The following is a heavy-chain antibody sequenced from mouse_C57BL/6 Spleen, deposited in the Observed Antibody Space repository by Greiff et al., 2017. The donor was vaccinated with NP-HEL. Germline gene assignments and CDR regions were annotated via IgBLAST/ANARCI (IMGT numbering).Heavy chain of an antibody. D-gene: IGHD2-1*01. CDR3: ARQYGNYLYAMDY. J-gene: IGHJ4*01. CDR2: ISNGGGST. Sequence: EVHLVESGGGLVQPGGSLKLSCAASGFTFSDYYMYWVRQTPEKRLEWVAYISNGGGSTYYPDTVKGRFTISRDNAKNTLYLQMSRLKSEDTAMYYCARQYGNYLYAMDYWGQGTSVTVSS. V-gene: IGHV5-12*01. CDR1: GFTFSDYY.